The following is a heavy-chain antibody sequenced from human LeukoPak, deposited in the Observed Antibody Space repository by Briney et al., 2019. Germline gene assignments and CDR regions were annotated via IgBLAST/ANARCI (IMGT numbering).Heavy chain of an antibody. CDR2: ISGSGGST. V-gene: IGHV3-23*01. J-gene: IGHJ4*02. D-gene: IGHD3-22*01. CDR1: GFTFSSYA. Sequence: GGSLRLSCAASGFTFSSYAMSWVRQAPGKGPEWVSAISGSGGSTYYADSVKGRFTISRDNSKNTLYLQMNSLRPEDTAVYYCAKCRLDSSGYYLFDYWGQGTLVTVSS. CDR3: AKCRLDSSGYYLFDY.